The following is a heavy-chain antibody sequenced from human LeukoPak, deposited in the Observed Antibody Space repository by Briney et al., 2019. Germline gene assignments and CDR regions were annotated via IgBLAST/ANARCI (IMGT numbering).Heavy chain of an antibody. Sequence: ASVKVSCKASGYTFTGYYMHWVRQARGQGLEWMGWINPNSGGTNYAQKFQGRVTMTRDTSISTAYMELSRLRSDDTAVYYCARSLVGATRFDYWGQGTLVTVSS. CDR1: GYTFTGYY. CDR3: ARSLVGATRFDY. J-gene: IGHJ4*02. V-gene: IGHV1-2*02. D-gene: IGHD1-26*01. CDR2: INPNSGGT.